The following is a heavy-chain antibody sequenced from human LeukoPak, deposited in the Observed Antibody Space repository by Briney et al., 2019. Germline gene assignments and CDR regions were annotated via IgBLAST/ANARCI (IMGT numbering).Heavy chain of an antibody. Sequence: ASVKVSCKASGYTFTGYYMHWVRQAPGQGLEWMGWINPNSGGTNYAQKFQGRVTMTRDTSISTAYMELSRLRSDDTAVYYCARDGGLLMVRGAEDWFDPWGQGTLVTVSS. CDR3: ARDGGLLMVRGAEDWFDP. J-gene: IGHJ5*02. CDR2: INPNSGGT. CDR1: GYTFTGYY. V-gene: IGHV1-2*02. D-gene: IGHD3-10*01.